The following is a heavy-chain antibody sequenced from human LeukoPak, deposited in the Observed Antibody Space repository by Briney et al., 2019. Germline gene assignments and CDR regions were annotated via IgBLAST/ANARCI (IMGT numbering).Heavy chain of an antibody. CDR3: ATQLGGGFDY. CDR2: ISSSSSYI. CDR1: GFTISNNY. D-gene: IGHD3-10*01. V-gene: IGHV3-21*01. J-gene: IGHJ4*02. Sequence: PGGSLRLSCAASGFTISNNYMSWVRQSPGKGLEWVSSISSSSSYIYYADSVKGRFTISRDNAKNSLYLQMNSLRAEDTAVYYCATQLGGGFDYWGQGTLVTVSS.